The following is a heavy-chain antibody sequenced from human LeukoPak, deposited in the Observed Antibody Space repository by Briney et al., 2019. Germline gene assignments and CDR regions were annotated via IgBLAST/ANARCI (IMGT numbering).Heavy chain of an antibody. CDR2: INHSGST. V-gene: IGHV4-34*01. J-gene: IGHJ5*02. Sequence: SETLSLTCTVSGGSISSYYWSWIRQPPGKGLEWIGEINHSGSTNYNPSLKSRVTISVDTSKNQFSLKLSSVTAADTAVYYCARGNPTHGITIFGVVISSAPYNWFDPWGQGTLVTVSS. CDR1: GGSISSYY. CDR3: ARGNPTHGITIFGVVISSAPYNWFDP. D-gene: IGHD3-3*01.